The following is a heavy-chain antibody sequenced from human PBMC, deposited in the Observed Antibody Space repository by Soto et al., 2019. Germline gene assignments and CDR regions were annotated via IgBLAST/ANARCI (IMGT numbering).Heavy chain of an antibody. CDR2: SYFTGST. V-gene: IGHV4-4*08. D-gene: IGHD3-3*01. J-gene: IGHJ4*02. CDR1: GGSISSYY. CDR3: ARGHYDFWSGYFATIDY. Sequence: SETLSLTCTVSGGSISSYYWSWIRQPPGKGLEWVGYSYFTGSTYYNPSLKSRVTISADTSKNQFSLKLSSVTAADTAMYYCARGHYDFWSGYFATIDYWGQGTLVTVSS.